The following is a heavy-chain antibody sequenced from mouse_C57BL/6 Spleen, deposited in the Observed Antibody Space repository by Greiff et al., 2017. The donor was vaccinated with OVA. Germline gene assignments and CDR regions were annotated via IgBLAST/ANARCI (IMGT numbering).Heavy chain of an antibody. V-gene: IGHV6-3*01. CDR1: GFTFSNYW. J-gene: IGHJ1*03. D-gene: IGHD1-1*01. Sequence: DVKLQESGGGLVQPGGSMKLSCVASGFTFSNYWMNWVRQSPEKGLEWVAQIRLKSDNYATHYAESVKGRFTISRDDSKSSVYLQMNNLRAEDTGIYYCTGGILPWYFDVWGTGTTVTVSS. CDR3: TGGILPWYFDV. CDR2: IRLKSDNYAT.